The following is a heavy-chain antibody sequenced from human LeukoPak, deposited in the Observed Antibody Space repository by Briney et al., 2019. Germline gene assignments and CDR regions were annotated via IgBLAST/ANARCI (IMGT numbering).Heavy chain of an antibody. CDR2: ISYDGSNK. J-gene: IGHJ4*02. Sequence: GASLRLSCAASGFTFSSYAMSWVRQAPGKGLEWVAVISYDGSNKYYADSVKGRFTISRDNSKNTLYLQMNSLRAEDTAVYYCASLRIAVAGNFDYWGQGTLVTVSS. V-gene: IGHV3-30*04. D-gene: IGHD6-19*01. CDR3: ASLRIAVAGNFDY. CDR1: GFTFSSYA.